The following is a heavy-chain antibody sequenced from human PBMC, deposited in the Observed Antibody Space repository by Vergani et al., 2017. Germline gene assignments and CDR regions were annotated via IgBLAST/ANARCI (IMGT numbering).Heavy chain of an antibody. CDR3: ARGESRGVMSSAGDY. CDR2: IIPIFGTA. D-gene: IGHD3-10*01. CDR1: GGTFSSYA. V-gene: IGHV1-69*01. Sequence: QVQLVQSGAEVKKPGSSVKVSCKASGGTFSSYAISWVRQAPGQGLEWMGGIIPIFGTANYAQKFQGRVTITADESTSTAYMELSSLRAEDTVVYYCARGESRGVMSSAGDYWGQGTLVTVS. J-gene: IGHJ4*02.